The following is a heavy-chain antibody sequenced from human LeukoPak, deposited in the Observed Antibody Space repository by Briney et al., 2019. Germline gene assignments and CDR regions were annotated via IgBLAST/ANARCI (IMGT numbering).Heavy chain of an antibody. V-gene: IGHV3-7*01. CDR2: INQDSSDR. CDR3: ARGRFCSTTSCWFDY. J-gene: IGHJ4*02. Sequence: GGSLRLXCTASGFTLINFWMSWVRQAPGKGLEWVANINQDSSDRHYVDSMKGRATISRDNARNSLYLQMNSLRVEDTAVYYCARGRFCSTTSCWFDYWGQGTLVTVSS. D-gene: IGHD2-2*01. CDR1: GFTLINFW.